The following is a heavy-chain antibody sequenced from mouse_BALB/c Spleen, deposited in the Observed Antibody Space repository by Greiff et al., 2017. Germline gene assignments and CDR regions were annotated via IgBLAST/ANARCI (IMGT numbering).Heavy chain of an antibody. CDR1: GFTFSSYG. V-gene: IGHV5-6-3*01. J-gene: IGHJ2*01. CDR2: INSNGGST. Sequence: EVKVVESGGGLVQPGGSLKLSCAASGFTFSSYGMSWVRQTPDKRLELVATINSNGGSTYYPDSVKGRFTISRDNAKNTLYLQMSSLKSEDTAMYYCAREGYYFDYWGQGTTLTVSS. CDR3: AREGYYFDY.